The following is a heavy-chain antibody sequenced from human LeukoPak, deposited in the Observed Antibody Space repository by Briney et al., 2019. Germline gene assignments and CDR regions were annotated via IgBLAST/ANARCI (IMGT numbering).Heavy chain of an antibody. CDR2: IYYSGST. J-gene: IGHJ3*02. D-gene: IGHD1-26*01. V-gene: IGHV4-61*01. Sequence: SETLSLTCTVSGGSVSSGSYYWSWIRQPPGKGLEWIGYIYYSGSTNYNPSLKSRVTISVDTSKNQFSLKLSSVTAADTVVYYCARVGATYDAFDIWGQGTMVTVSS. CDR1: GGSVSSGSYY. CDR3: ARVGATYDAFDI.